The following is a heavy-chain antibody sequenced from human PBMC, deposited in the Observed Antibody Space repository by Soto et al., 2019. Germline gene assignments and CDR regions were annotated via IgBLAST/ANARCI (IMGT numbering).Heavy chain of an antibody. CDR1: GFTFSSYD. CDR3: ARGPHPPDPSHYYGMDV. J-gene: IGHJ6*02. CDR2: IGTAGDT. V-gene: IGHV3-13*01. Sequence: GGSLRLSCAASGFTFSSYDMHWVRQATGKGLEWVSVIGTAGDTYYPGSVKGRFTISRENAKNSLYLQMNSLRAEDTAVYYCARGPHPPDPSHYYGMDVWGQGTTVTVSS.